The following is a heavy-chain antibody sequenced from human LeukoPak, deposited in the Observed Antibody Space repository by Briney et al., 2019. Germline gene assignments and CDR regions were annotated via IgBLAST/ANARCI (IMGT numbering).Heavy chain of an antibody. J-gene: IGHJ5*02. D-gene: IGHD6-19*01. CDR3: AREIAVAGGNWFDP. V-gene: IGHV1-18*01. Sequence: ASVKVSCKASGYTFTSYGISWVRQAPGQGLEWMGWISAYNGNTNYAQKFQGRVTMTTDTSTSTAYVELRSLTSDDTAVYYRAREIAVAGGNWFDPWGQGTPVTVSS. CDR2: ISAYNGNT. CDR1: GYTFTSYG.